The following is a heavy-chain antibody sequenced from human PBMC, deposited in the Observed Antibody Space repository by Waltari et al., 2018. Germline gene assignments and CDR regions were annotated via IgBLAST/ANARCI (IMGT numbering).Heavy chain of an antibody. V-gene: IGHV4-39*01. J-gene: IGHJ2*01. CDR2: IYYSGNT. CDR3: ARHGVAAAGDGYWYFDL. CDR1: GGSISSSSYY. D-gene: IGHD6-13*01. Sequence: QLQLQESGPGLVKPSETLSLTCTVSGGSISSSSYYWGWIRQPPGKGLEGIGSIYYSGNTYYNPSLKSRVTSYVDTSKNQLSRRLSSVTAADTAVYYCARHGVAAAGDGYWYFDLWGRGTLVTVSS.